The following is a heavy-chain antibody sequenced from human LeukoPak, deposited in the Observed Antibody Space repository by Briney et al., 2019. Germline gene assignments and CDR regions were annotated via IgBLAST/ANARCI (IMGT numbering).Heavy chain of an antibody. Sequence: SVKVSCKASGGTFSSYAISWVRQAPGQGLEWMGGVIPIFGTANYAQKFQGRVTITADESTSTAYMELSSLRSEDTAVYYCASSPPLYYYDSSGYHHFVYWGQGTLVTVSS. D-gene: IGHD3-22*01. V-gene: IGHV1-69*01. CDR3: ASSPPLYYYDSSGYHHFVY. J-gene: IGHJ4*02. CDR2: VIPIFGTA. CDR1: GGTFSSYA.